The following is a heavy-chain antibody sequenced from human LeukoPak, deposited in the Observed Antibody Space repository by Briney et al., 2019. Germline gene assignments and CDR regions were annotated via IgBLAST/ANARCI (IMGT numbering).Heavy chain of an antibody. D-gene: IGHD3-22*01. CDR3: ARAGTDSSGYYYQFDY. V-gene: IGHV4-30-4*01. CDR2: IYYSGST. J-gene: IGHJ4*02. CDR1: GGSISSSDCY. Sequence: SETLSLTCTVSGGSISSSDCYWSWIRQPPGKGLEWIGYIYYSGSTYYNPSLKSRLSISVDTSKNHFSLELSSVTAADTAVYYCARAGTDSSGYYYQFDYWGQGTLVTVSS.